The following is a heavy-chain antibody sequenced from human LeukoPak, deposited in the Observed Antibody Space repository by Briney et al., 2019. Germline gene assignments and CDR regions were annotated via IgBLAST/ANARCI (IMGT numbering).Heavy chain of an antibody. Sequence: ASVKASCKASGYTFTSYYMHWVRQAPGQGLEWMGIINPSGGSTSYAQKFQGRVTMTRDTSTSTVYMELSSLRSEDTAVYYCARSLGLMVPGYYYGMDVWGQGTTVTVSS. J-gene: IGHJ6*02. D-gene: IGHD3-10*01. CDR2: INPSGGST. CDR3: ARSLGLMVPGYYYGMDV. V-gene: IGHV1-46*01. CDR1: GYTFTSYY.